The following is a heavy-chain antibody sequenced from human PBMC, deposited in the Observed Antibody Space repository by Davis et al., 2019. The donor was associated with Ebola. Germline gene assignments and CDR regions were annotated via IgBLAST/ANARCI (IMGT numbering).Heavy chain of an antibody. CDR3: ARGGYCSGGSCYGDWFDP. J-gene: IGHJ5*02. CDR1: GGTFSSYA. CDR2: IIPILGIA. V-gene: IGHV1-69*04. Sequence: SVKVSCKASGGTFSSYAISWVRQAPGQGLEWMGRIIPILGIANYAQKFQGRVTITADKSTSTAYMELSSLRSEDTAVYYCARGGYCSGGSCYGDWFDPWGQGTLVTVSS. D-gene: IGHD2-15*01.